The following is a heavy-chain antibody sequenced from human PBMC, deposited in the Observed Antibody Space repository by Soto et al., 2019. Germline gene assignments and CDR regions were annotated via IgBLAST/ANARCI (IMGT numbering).Heavy chain of an antibody. CDR2: ISAYNGNT. D-gene: IGHD5-12*01. Sequence: ASVKVCCKASGYTFTSYGISWVRQAPGQGLEWMGWISAYNGNTNYAQKLQGRVTMTTDTSTSTAYMELRSLRSDDTAVYYCASSRGYSGYASPAFDIWGQGTMVTVSS. CDR3: ASSRGYSGYASPAFDI. CDR1: GYTFTSYG. V-gene: IGHV1-18*01. J-gene: IGHJ3*02.